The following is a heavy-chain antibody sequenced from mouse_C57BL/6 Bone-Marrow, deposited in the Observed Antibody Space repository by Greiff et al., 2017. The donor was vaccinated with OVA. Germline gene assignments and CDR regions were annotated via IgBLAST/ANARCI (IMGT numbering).Heavy chain of an antibody. V-gene: IGHV5-2*01. CDR3: ARPPPYYDYDGDDY. Sequence: EVKLMESGGGLVQPGESLKLSCESNEYEFPSHDMSWVRKTPEKRLELVAAINSDGGSTYYPDTMERRFIISRDNTKKTLYLQMSSLRSEDTALYYCARPPPYYDYDGDDYWGQGTTLTVSS. J-gene: IGHJ2*01. D-gene: IGHD2-4*01. CDR2: INSDGGST. CDR1: EYEFPSHD.